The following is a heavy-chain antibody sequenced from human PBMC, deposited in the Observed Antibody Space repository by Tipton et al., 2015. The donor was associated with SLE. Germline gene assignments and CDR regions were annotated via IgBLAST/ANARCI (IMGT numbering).Heavy chain of an antibody. Sequence: TLSLTCAVYGGSFSGYYWTWIRQPPGKGLEWIGEINHSGSTNYNPSLKSRVTISVDTSKNQFSLKLSSVTAAGTAVYYCARGPWKGGMVRGVTRFDPWGQGTLVTVSS. CDR3: ARGPWKGGMVRGVTRFDP. CDR1: GGSFSGYY. CDR2: INHSGST. J-gene: IGHJ5*02. V-gene: IGHV4-34*01. D-gene: IGHD3-10*01.